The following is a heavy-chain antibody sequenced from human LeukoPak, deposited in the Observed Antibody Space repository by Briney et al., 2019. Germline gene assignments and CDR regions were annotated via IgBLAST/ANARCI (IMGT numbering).Heavy chain of an antibody. CDR2: IYSGGST. J-gene: IGHJ4*02. D-gene: IGHD6-13*01. CDR1: GLTVSSNY. V-gene: IGHV3-66*01. Sequence: QAGGSLRLSCAASGLTVSSNYMSWVRQAPGKGLEWVSVIYSGGSTYYADSVKGRFTISRDNSKNTLYLQMNSLRAEDTAVYYCASPPLYSSSWYYLDCWGQGTLVTVSS. CDR3: ASPPLYSSSWYYLDC.